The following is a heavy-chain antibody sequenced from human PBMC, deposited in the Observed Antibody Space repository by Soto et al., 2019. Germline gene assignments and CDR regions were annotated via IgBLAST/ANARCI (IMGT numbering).Heavy chain of an antibody. CDR2: ISTYNGDT. CDR1: GYTFTRSG. Sequence: QVQLVQSGAEVKKPGASVKVSCKASGYTFTRSGISWVRQATGQGLERMGWISTYNGDTNYAQTFQGRVTMTTDTSTSTVHMEVRSLRSDDTAVYYCAREGVAPYYYYGMDVWGQGTPVTVSS. J-gene: IGHJ6*02. V-gene: IGHV1-18*01. CDR3: AREGVAPYYYYGMDV. D-gene: IGHD5-12*01.